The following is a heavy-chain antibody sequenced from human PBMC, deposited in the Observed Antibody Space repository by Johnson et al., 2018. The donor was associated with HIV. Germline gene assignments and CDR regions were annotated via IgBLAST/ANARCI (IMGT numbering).Heavy chain of an antibody. CDR3: ARSVEYGDSLCAFDI. CDR1: GFTFSSYA. V-gene: IGHV3-30*04. CDR2: ISYDGSNK. J-gene: IGHJ3*02. Sequence: QVQLVESGGGVVQPGRSLRLSCAASGFTFSSYAMHWVRQAPGKGLEWLAVISYDGSNKYYADSVKGRFTISRDNSKNTLYLQMNSLRAEDTAVYYCARSVEYGDSLCAFDIWGQGTLVTVSS. D-gene: IGHD4-17*01.